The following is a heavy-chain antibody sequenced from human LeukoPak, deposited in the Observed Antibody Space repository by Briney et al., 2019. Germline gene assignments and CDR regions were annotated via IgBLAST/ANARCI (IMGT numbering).Heavy chain of an antibody. CDR1: GYTFTSYG. CDR3: ARGGLVVVVAATPSTTPGLLHWLDP. V-gene: IGHV1-18*01. D-gene: IGHD2-15*01. J-gene: IGHJ5*02. Sequence: ATLKVSCKASGYTFTSYGISWVRQAPGQGLEWMGWISAYNSRTKYEQKVLGRVTMTTDTSTSNAYMELRSLRSDDTAVYYCARGGLVVVVAATPSTTPGLLHWLDPWGQGTLVSVPS. CDR2: ISAYNSRT.